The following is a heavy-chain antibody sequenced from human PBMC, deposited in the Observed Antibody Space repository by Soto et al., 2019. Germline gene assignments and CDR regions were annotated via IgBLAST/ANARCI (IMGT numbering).Heavy chain of an antibody. CDR1: GGTFSSYA. V-gene: IGHV1-69*12. J-gene: IGHJ4*02. Sequence: QVQLVQSGAAVKKPGSSVKVSCKASGGTFSSYAISWVRQAPGQGLEWMGGIIPIFGTANYAQKFQGRVTITADESTSTAYMELSSLRSEDTAVYYCARVVYCSGGSCYSYFDYWGQGTLVTVSS. D-gene: IGHD2-15*01. CDR3: ARVVYCSGGSCYSYFDY. CDR2: IIPIFGTA.